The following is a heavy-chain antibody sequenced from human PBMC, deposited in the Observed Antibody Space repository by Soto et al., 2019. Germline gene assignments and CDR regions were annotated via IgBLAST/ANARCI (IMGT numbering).Heavy chain of an antibody. CDR1: GYTFTSYY. CDR3: ARELESSSSAYYYGMDV. CDR2: INPSGGST. V-gene: IGHV1-46*01. D-gene: IGHD6-6*01. J-gene: IGHJ6*02. Sequence: SVKVSFKASGYTFTSYYMHWVRQAPGQGLEWMAIINPSGGSTNFAQKFQGRVTMTRDTSTSTVYMELSSLSSEDTAVYYCARELESSSSAYYYGMDVWGQGTTVTVSS.